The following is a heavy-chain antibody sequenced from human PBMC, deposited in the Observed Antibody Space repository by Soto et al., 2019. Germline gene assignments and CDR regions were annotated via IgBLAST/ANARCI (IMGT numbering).Heavy chain of an antibody. J-gene: IGHJ4*02. D-gene: IGHD3-22*01. V-gene: IGHV5-10-1*01. CDR1: GYSFTTYW. CDR2: IDPSDSYT. Sequence: PGESLTISCKRSGYSFTTYWISWVRQMPGKGLEWMGRIDPSDSYTNYSPSFQGHVTISADKSISTAYLQWSSLKASDTAMYYCARPGRNYYDSSGPTDWGQGTLVTVSS. CDR3: ARPGRNYYDSSGPTD.